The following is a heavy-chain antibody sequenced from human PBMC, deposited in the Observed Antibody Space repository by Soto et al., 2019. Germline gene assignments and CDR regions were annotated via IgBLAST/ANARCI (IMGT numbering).Heavy chain of an antibody. J-gene: IGHJ2*01. D-gene: IGHD2-8*01. Sequence: PGGSLRLSCAASGFTFSSYWMSWVRQAPGKGLEWVANIKQDGSEKYYVDSVKGRFTISRDNAKNSLYLQMNSLRAEDTAVYYCARADGVKRYIVLMVSWYFDLWGRGTLVTVSS. CDR2: IKQDGSEK. V-gene: IGHV3-7*03. CDR3: ARADGVKRYIVLMVSWYFDL. CDR1: GFTFSSYW.